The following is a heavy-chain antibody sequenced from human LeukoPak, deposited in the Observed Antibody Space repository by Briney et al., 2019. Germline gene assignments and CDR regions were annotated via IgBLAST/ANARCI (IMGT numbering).Heavy chain of an antibody. Sequence: GGSLRLSCAASGFTFSSYSMNWVRQAPGNGLEWVSSISSSSSYIYYADSVKGRFTISRDNAKNSLYLQMNSLRAEDTAVYYCASGGYSYGYRHDYYGMDVWGQGTTVTVSS. CDR3: ASGGYSYGYRHDYYGMDV. J-gene: IGHJ6*02. V-gene: IGHV3-21*01. CDR1: GFTFSSYS. CDR2: ISSSSSYI. D-gene: IGHD5-18*01.